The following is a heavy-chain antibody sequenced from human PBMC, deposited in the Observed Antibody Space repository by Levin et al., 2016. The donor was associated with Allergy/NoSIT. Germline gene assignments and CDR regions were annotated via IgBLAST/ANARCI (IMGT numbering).Heavy chain of an antibody. V-gene: IGHV4-39*01. D-gene: IGHD3-10*01. CDR2: IYYSGST. CDR3: ARLTMVRGVTKDYYYCYGMDV. Sequence: WIRQPPGKGLEWIGSIYYSGSTYYNPSLKSRVTISVDTSKNQFSLKLSSVTAADTAVYYCARLTMVRGVTKDYYYCYGMDVWGQGTTVTVSS. J-gene: IGHJ6*02.